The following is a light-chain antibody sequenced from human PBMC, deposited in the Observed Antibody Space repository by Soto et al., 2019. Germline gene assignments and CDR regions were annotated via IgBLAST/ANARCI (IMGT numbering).Light chain of an antibody. CDR1: SSDVGGYNY. V-gene: IGLV2-11*01. J-gene: IGLJ1*01. CDR2: DVN. Sequence: QSVLTQPRSVSGSPGQSVTISCTGTSSDVGGYNYVSWYQQHPGKAPKLIIYDVNKRPSGVPDRFSGSKSGNTASLTISGLQAEDEADYYCCSYGGSYTYVFGTGTKLTVL. CDR3: CSYGGSYTYV.